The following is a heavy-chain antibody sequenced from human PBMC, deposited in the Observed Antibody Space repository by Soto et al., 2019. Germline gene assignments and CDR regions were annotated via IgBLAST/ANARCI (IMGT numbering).Heavy chain of an antibody. CDR2: IKQDGSEK. CDR1: GFPFSSHW. CDR3: VRDSAGAYDI. V-gene: IGHV3-7*05. Sequence: PGGSLRLSCAASGFPFSSHWMSWVRQAPGKGLEWVANIKQDGSEKYYVDSVKGRFTISRDNAKNSLFLLLNSLRAEDTAVYYCVRDSAGAYDIWGQGTVVTVSS. J-gene: IGHJ3*02.